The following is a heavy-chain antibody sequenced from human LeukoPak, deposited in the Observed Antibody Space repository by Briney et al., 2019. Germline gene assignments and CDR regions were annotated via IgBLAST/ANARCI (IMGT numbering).Heavy chain of an antibody. V-gene: IGHV4-59*12. Sequence: SETLSLTCTVSGGSISSYYWSWIRQPPGKGLEWIGYIYYSGSTNYNPSLKSRVTISVDTSKNQFSLKLSSVTAADTAVYYCARLFGGNWGMDYWGQGTLVTVSS. D-gene: IGHD3-10*02. J-gene: IGHJ4*02. CDR3: ARLFGGNWGMDY. CDR2: IYYSGST. CDR1: GGSISSYY.